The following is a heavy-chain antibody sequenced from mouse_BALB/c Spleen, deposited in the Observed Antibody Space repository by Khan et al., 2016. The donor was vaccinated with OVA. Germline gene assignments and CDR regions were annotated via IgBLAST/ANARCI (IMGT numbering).Heavy chain of an antibody. V-gene: IGHV2-6-1*01. CDR2: IWSDGST. Sequence: QVQLKESGPALVAPSQSLSITCTISGFSLTDYGVHWVRQPPGKGLEWLVVIWSDGSTTYYSALKSRLSISKDNSKSQVFLKMNSLQTDDTAVYYGARQPYYHYYVMDYWGQGTSVTVSS. D-gene: IGHD2-10*01. CDR1: GFSLTDYG. J-gene: IGHJ4*01. CDR3: ARQPYYHYYVMDY.